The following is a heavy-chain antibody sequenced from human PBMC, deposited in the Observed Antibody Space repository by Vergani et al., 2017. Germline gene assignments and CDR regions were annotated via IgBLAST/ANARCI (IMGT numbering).Heavy chain of an antibody. D-gene: IGHD3-10*01. CDR3: VREETFYNSVSDYLVGYFDH. CDR1: GFTFSSYA. J-gene: IGHJ4*02. Sequence: EVQLLESGGGLVQPGGSLRLSCAASGFTFSSYAMSWVRQAPGKGLEWVSDISGSGGTTNYADSVKGRFTISRDNMLYLQMNRLRAEDTAVYYCVREETFYNSVSDYLVGYFDHWGEGALVTVSS. CDR2: ISGSGGTT. V-gene: IGHV3-23*01.